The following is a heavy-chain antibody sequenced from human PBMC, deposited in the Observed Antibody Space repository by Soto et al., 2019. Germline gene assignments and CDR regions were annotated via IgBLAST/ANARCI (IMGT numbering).Heavy chain of an antibody. CDR2: INHSGST. Sequence: SETLSLTCAVYGGSFSGYYWSWIRQPPGKGLEWIGEINHSGSTNYNPSLKSRVTISVDTSKNQFSLKLSSVTAADTAVYYCAIGGIVVVGAAYDICGQGTMVPVSS. J-gene: IGHJ3*02. D-gene: IGHD2-15*01. CDR1: GGSFSGYY. CDR3: AIGGIVVVGAAYDI. V-gene: IGHV4-34*01.